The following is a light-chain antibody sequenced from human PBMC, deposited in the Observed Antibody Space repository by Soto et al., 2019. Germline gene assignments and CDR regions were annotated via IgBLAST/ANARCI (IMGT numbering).Light chain of an antibody. CDR3: QERSCWIT. CDR1: QSLDSF. V-gene: IGKV3-11*01. CDR2: DTS. J-gene: IGKJ5*01. Sequence: EVVLTQSPATLSLSPGERATLSCRASQSLDSFLAWYQQKPGQAPSLLIYDTSDRATGVTARFSGSGSGTAFTLPIHSLEPVDLEDDYCQERSCWITFGQGTRLEIK.